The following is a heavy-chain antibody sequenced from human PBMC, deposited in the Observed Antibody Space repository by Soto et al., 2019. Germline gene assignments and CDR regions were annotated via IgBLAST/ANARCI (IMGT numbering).Heavy chain of an antibody. V-gene: IGHV1-69*12. Sequence: QVQLVQSGAEVKKPGSSVKVSCKASGGTFSSYAISWVRQAPGQGLEWMGGIIPIFGTANYAQKFQGRVTITADESTSTAYMELSSLRSEDTAVYYCARGITMVRGERYYYYGMDVWGQGTTVTVSS. CDR2: IIPIFGTA. J-gene: IGHJ6*02. CDR3: ARGITMVRGERYYYYGMDV. CDR1: GGTFSSYA. D-gene: IGHD3-10*01.